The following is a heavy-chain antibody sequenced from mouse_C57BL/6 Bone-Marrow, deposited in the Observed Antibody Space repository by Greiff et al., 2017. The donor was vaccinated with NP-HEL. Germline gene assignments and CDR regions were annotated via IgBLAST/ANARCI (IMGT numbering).Heavy chain of an antibody. J-gene: IGHJ3*01. CDR2: IYPRSGNT. CDR3: ANYYYGSSFAY. V-gene: IGHV1-81*01. CDR1: GYTFTSYG. D-gene: IGHD1-1*01. Sequence: VQLVESGAELARPGASVKLSCKASGYTFTSYGISWVKQRTGQGLEWIGEIYPRSGNTYYNEKFKGKATLTADKSSSTAYMELRSLTSEDSAVYFCANYYYGSSFAYWGQGTLVTVSA.